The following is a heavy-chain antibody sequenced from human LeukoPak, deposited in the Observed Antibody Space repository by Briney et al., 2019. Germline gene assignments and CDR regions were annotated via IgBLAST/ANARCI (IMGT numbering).Heavy chain of an antibody. CDR3: ARVGPYDILTGYYPSDAFDI. V-gene: IGHV4-59*11. CDR1: GGSISSHY. D-gene: IGHD3-9*01. J-gene: IGHJ3*02. Sequence: SETLSLTCTVSGGSISSHYWSWIRQPPGKGLEWIGYIYYSGSTNYNPSLKSRVTISVDTSKNQFSLKLSSVTAADTAVYYCARVGPYDILTGYYPSDAFDIWGQGTMVTLSS. CDR2: IYYSGST.